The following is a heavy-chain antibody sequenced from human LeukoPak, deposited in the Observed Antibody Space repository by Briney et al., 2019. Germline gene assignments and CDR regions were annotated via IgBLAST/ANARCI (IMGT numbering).Heavy chain of an antibody. CDR2: ISYDGSNK. CDR3: ARDRERYCSSGSCQNFDY. V-gene: IGHV3-30*04. Sequence: GGSLRLSCAASGFTFSSYAMHWVRQAPGKGLEWVAVISYDGSNKYYADSVKGRFTISRDNSKNTLYLQMNSLRAEDTAVYYCARDRERYCSSGSCQNFDYWGQGTLVTVSS. D-gene: IGHD2-15*01. CDR1: GFTFSSYA. J-gene: IGHJ4*02.